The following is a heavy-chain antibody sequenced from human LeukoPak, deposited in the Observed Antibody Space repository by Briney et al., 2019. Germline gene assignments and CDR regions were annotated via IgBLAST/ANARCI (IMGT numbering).Heavy chain of an antibody. CDR2: VYYSGST. J-gene: IGHJ6*02. D-gene: IGHD5-18*01. CDR1: GGSIGSYY. CDR3: ARDNGYSYGSDYYGMDV. Sequence: SETLSLTCTVSGGSIGSYYWSWIRQPPGKGLEWIGYVYYSGSTNYNPSLKSRVTISVDTSENQFSLKLSSVTAADTAVYYCARDNGYSYGSDYYGMDVWGQGTTVTVSS. V-gene: IGHV4-59*01.